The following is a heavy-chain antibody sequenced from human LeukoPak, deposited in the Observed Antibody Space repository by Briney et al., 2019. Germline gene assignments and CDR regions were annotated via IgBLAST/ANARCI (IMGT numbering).Heavy chain of an antibody. J-gene: IGHJ6*02. V-gene: IGHV1-69*13. D-gene: IGHD5-18*01. CDR2: IIPIFGTA. CDR1: GYTFTSYG. Sequence: ASVKVSCKASGYTFTSYGISWVRQAPGQGLEWMGGIIPIFGTANYAQKFQGRVTITADESTSTAYMELSSLRSEDTAVYYCAREWIQLRGYYYGVDVWGQGTTVTVSS. CDR3: AREWIQLRGYYYGVDV.